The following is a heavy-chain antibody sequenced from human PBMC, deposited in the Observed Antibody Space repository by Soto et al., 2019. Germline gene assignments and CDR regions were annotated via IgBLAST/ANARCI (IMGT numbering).Heavy chain of an antibody. CDR2: INHSGST. J-gene: IGHJ5*02. CDR3: ARHLNWFDA. Sequence: LSLTCAVYGGSFSGYYWSWIRQPPGKGLEWIGEINHSGSTNYNPSLKSRVTISVDTSKNQFSLKLSSVTAADTAVYYCARHLNWFDAWGQGTLVTVSS. V-gene: IGHV4-34*01. CDR1: GGSFSGYY.